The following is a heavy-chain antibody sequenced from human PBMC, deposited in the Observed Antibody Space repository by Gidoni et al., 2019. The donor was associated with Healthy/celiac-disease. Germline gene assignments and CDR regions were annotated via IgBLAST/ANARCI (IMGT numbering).Heavy chain of an antibody. Sequence: VQLVESGGGLVQPGGSLRLSCAASGLTVRSNYMSWVRQAPGKGLEWVLVIYSGGSTYYADSVKGRFTISRHNSKNTLYLQMNSLRAEDTAVYYCARVDSSDLYYYGMDVWGQGTTVTVSS. D-gene: IGHD6-19*01. V-gene: IGHV3-53*04. J-gene: IGHJ6*02. CDR2: IYSGGST. CDR1: GLTVRSNY. CDR3: ARVDSSDLYYYGMDV.